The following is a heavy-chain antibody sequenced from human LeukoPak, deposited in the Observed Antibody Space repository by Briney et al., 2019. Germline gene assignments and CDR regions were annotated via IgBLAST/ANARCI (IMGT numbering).Heavy chain of an antibody. CDR1: GFTFSSYG. Sequence: PGRSLRLSCAASGFTFSSYGMHWIRQALGKGLEWVAVIWYDGSNKYYADSVKGRFTISRDNSKNTLYLQMNSLRAEDTAVYYCARDQDGFDYWGQGTLVTVSS. J-gene: IGHJ4*02. V-gene: IGHV3-33*01. CDR3: ARDQDGFDY. CDR2: IWYDGSNK.